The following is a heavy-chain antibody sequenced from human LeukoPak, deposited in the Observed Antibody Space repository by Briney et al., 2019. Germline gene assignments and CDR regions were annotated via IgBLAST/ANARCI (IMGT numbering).Heavy chain of an antibody. CDR2: INPSGGST. D-gene: IGHD2-2*02. V-gene: IGHV1-46*03. CDR1: GYTFTSYY. Sequence: ASVKVSCKASGYTFTSYYMHWLRQAPGQGLEWMGIINPSGGSTSYAQKFQGRVTMTRDTSTSTVYMELSSLRSGDTAVYYCASSNGYCSSTSCYNHAFDIWGQGTMVTVSS. J-gene: IGHJ3*02. CDR3: ASSNGYCSSTSCYNHAFDI.